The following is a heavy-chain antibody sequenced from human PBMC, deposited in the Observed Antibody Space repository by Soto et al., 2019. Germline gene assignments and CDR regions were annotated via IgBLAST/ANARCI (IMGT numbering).Heavy chain of an antibody. CDR3: ARGEGYCSGGVCYRWFDP. CDR2: INCGSGNT. J-gene: IGHJ5*02. D-gene: IGHD2-8*02. CDR1: GYTFTKYA. V-gene: IGHV1-3*01. Sequence: QVQLVQSGAEVKKPGASVKVSCKASGYTFTKYALHWVRQAPGQRLERMGRINCGSGNTEYSQKFQGRVTMTRDTSASTSYMELGGLSSEDTAVYYCARGEGYCSGGVCYRWFDPWGQGTLVTVSS.